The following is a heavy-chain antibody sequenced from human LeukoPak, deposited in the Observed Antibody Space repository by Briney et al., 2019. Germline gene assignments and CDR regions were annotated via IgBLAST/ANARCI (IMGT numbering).Heavy chain of an antibody. CDR3: ARYGCTGGSCFDY. Sequence: GGSLRLSCAASGYTFSSHWMSWVRQAPLKGLEWVANIKQGGSDKYYVDSVKGPFTISKDKAKNTLYLQMNSLRADDTAVYYCARYGCTGGSCFDYWGQGTLVTVSS. V-gene: IGHV3-7*02. D-gene: IGHD2-15*01. J-gene: IGHJ4*02. CDR1: GYTFSSHW. CDR2: IKQGGSDK.